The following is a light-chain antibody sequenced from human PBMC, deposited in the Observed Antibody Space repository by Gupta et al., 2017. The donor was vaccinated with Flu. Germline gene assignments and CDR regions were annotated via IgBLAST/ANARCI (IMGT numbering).Light chain of an antibody. CDR3: QQDDGSPYT. V-gene: IGKV3-20*01. CDR2: GTS. CDR1: QSVSASY. J-gene: IGKJ2*01. Sequence: ETVLTQSPGILSLSPGERATLSFRASQSVSASYLAWYQQKPGQAPRLLIYGTSTRATGIPGRFSGSGSGTDFTLTISRLEPEDFAVYYCQQDDGSPYTFGQGTKLEIK.